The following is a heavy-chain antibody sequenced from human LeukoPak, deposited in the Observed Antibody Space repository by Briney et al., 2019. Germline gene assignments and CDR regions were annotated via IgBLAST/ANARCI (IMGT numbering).Heavy chain of an antibody. CDR1: GFTFSSYS. CDR2: ISSSSSYI. Sequence: PGGSLRLSCAASGFTFSSYSMNWVRQAPGKGLEWVSSISSSSSYIYYADSVKGRFTISRDNAKNSLYLQMNSLRAEDTAVYYCARGPSAAGTRLVYFYYYGMGGWGQGTTVTVSS. CDR3: ARGPSAAGTRLVYFYYYGMGG. J-gene: IGHJ6*02. D-gene: IGHD6-13*01. V-gene: IGHV3-21*01.